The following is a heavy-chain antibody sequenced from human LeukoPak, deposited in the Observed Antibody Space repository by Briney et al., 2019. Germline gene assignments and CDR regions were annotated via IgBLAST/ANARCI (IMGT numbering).Heavy chain of an antibody. Sequence: ASVKVSCKASGYTFTSYGISWVRQAPGQGLEWMGWMNPNSDGTNSSQKFQGRVTMTRDTSISTAYMELRWLKSDDTAVYYCARDFEFSSSLGYWGQGTLVTVSS. CDR1: GYTFTSYG. J-gene: IGHJ4*02. CDR2: MNPNSDGT. CDR3: ARDFEFSSSLGY. V-gene: IGHV1-2*02. D-gene: IGHD6-6*01.